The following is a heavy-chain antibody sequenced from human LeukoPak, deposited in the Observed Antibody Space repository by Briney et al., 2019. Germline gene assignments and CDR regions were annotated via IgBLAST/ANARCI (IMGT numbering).Heavy chain of an antibody. CDR3: ARVTYCSSTSCPLYYYGMDV. J-gene: IGHJ6*02. Sequence: SETLSLTCTVSGGSISSYYWSWIRQPPGKGLEWIGYIYYSGSTNYNPSLKSRVTISVDTSKNQFSLKLSSVTAADTAVYYCARVTYCSSTSCPLYYYGMDVWGQGTTVTVSS. D-gene: IGHD2-2*01. V-gene: IGHV4-59*01. CDR1: GGSISSYY. CDR2: IYYSGST.